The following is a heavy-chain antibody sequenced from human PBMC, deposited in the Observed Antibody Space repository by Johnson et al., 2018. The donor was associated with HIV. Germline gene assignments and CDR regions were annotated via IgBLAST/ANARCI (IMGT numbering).Heavy chain of an antibody. Sequence: QVQLVESGGGLVQPGGSLRLPCAASGFSFSAYGMHWVRQAPGKGLEWVAFIRYDGSSNFYPDSGKGRFPLSRDNSKNTLYLQMNSLRTEDTAVYYCGRDINYSNYVTDAFDIWGQGTVVTVSS. CDR3: GRDINYSNYVTDAFDI. D-gene: IGHD4-11*01. V-gene: IGHV3-30*02. CDR1: GFSFSAYG. J-gene: IGHJ3*02. CDR2: IRYDGSSN.